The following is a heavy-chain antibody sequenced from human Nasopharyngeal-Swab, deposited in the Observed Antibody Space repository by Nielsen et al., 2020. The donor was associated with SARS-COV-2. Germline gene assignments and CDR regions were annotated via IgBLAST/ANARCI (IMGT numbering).Heavy chain of an antibody. J-gene: IGHJ3*02. CDR3: SRFSRDAFDI. CDR2: TYYRSKWSN. Sequence: SETLSLTCGISGDSVSSNSAAWNWIRQSPSRGLEWLGRTYYRSKWSNDYAVFLKSRITINVDTSKNQFSLQLNSVTPEDTAVYWRSRFSRDAFDIWGQGRMVTVSS. V-gene: IGHV6-1*01. CDR1: GDSVSSNSAA.